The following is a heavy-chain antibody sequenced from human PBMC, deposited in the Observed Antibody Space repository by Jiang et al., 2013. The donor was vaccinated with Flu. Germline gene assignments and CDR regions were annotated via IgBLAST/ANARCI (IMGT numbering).Heavy chain of an antibody. CDR2: IIPILGIA. CDR1: GGTFSSYT. V-gene: IGHV1-69*04. CDR3: AREGPPPLEYSSSREIDY. Sequence: SSVKVSCKASGGTFSSYTISWVRQAPGQGLEWMGRIIPILGIANYAQKFQGRVTITADKSTSTAYMELSSLRSEDTAVCYCAREGPPPLEYSSSREIDYWGQGTLVTVSS. J-gene: IGHJ4*02. D-gene: IGHD6-6*01.